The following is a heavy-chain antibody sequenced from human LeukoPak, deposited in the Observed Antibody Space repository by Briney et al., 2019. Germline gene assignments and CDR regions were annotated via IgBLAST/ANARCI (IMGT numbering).Heavy chain of an antibody. Sequence: SETLSLTCAVYGGSFSGYYWSWIRQPPGKGLEWIGEINHSGSTNYNPSLKSRVTISVDTSKNQFSLKLSSVTAADTAVYYCARLGRTTTRYSSSWFPWGQGTLVTVSS. J-gene: IGHJ5*02. CDR3: ARLGRTTTRYSSSWFP. CDR1: GGSFSGYY. CDR2: INHSGST. D-gene: IGHD6-13*01. V-gene: IGHV4-34*01.